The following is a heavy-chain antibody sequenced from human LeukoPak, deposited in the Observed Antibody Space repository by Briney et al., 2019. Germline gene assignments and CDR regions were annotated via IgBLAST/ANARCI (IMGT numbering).Heavy chain of an antibody. V-gene: IGHV4-30-4*08. Sequence: SQTLSLTCTVSGGSISSGGYYWSWIRQHPGKGLEWIGYIYYSGSTYYNPSLKSRVTISVDTSKNQFSLKLSSVTAADTAVYYCARGVDFWSGYPYLFDYWGQGTLVTVSP. J-gene: IGHJ4*02. CDR2: IYYSGST. D-gene: IGHD3-3*01. CDR1: GGSISSGGYY. CDR3: ARGVDFWSGYPYLFDY.